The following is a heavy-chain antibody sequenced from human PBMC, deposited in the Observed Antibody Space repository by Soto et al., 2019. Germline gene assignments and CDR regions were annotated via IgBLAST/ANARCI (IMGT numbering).Heavy chain of an antibody. V-gene: IGHV3-30-3*01. CDR2: ISYDGSNK. CDR1: GFTFSSYA. CDR3: ARVGTWFGELLWGPPDY. D-gene: IGHD3-10*01. Sequence: QVQLVESGGGVVQPGRSLRLSCAASGFTFSSYAMHWVRQAPGKGLEWVAVISYDGSNKYYADSVKGRFTISRDNSKNTLYVQMNSLRAEDTAVYYCARVGTWFGELLWGPPDYWGQGTLVTVSS. J-gene: IGHJ4*02.